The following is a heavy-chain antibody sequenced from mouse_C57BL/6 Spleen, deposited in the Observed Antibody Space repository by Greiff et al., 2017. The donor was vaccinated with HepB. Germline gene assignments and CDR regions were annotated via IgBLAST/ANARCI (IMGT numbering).Heavy chain of an antibody. CDR3: ARDGPYFDY. V-gene: IGHV5-6*01. CDR2: ISSGGSYT. Sequence: EVKLVESGGDLVKPGGSLKLSCAASGFTFSSYGMSWVRQTPDKRLEWVATISSGGSYTYYPDSVKGRFTISRDNAKNTLYLQMSSLKSEDTAMYYCARDGPYFDYWGQGTTLTVSS. CDR1: GFTFSSYG. D-gene: IGHD2-3*01. J-gene: IGHJ2*01.